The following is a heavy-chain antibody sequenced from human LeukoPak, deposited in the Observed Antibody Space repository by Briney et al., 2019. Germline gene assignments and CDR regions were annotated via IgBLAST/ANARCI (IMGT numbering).Heavy chain of an antibody. V-gene: IGHV3-21*01. CDR1: GFTFSSYS. CDR2: ISSSSSYI. Sequence: GGFLRLSCAASGFTFSSYSMNWVRQAPGKGLEWVSSISSSSSYIYYADSVKGRFTISGDNAKNSLYLQMNSLRAEDTAVYYCARLVTAIPNYFDYWGQGTLVTVSS. J-gene: IGHJ4*02. D-gene: IGHD2-21*02. CDR3: ARLVTAIPNYFDY.